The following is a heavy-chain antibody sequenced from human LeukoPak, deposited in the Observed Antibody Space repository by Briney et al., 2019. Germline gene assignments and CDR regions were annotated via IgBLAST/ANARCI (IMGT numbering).Heavy chain of an antibody. CDR2: ISGSDYA. Sequence: GGSLRLSCAASGFTFNNYAMGWVRQAPGKGLEWVSGISGSDYAYYTDSVKGRFTISRDNSKNTLYLQMNTLRAEDTAVYYCAKGVRYLDWWILDYWGQGTLVPVSS. V-gene: IGHV3-23*01. CDR1: GFTFNNYA. D-gene: IGHD3-9*01. J-gene: IGHJ4*02. CDR3: AKGVRYLDWWILDY.